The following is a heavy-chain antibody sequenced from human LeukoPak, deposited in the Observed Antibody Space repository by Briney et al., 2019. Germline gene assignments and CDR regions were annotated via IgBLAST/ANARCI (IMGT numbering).Heavy chain of an antibody. CDR3: TTRRQDGC. CDR2: IKSKIDGGTI. J-gene: IGHJ4*02. CDR1: GFTFSDSW. Sequence: GGSLRLSCVGSGFTFSDSWISWVRQAPGKGLEWVGRIKSKIDGGTIDYAAPVKGRFTISRDDSRNTLYLQMNSLKTEDTAVYYCTTRRQDGCWGQGTLVTVS. D-gene: IGHD6-25*01. V-gene: IGHV3-15*01.